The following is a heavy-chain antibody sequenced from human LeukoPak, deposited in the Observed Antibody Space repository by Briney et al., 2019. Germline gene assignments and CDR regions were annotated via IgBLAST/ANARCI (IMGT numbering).Heavy chain of an antibody. CDR3: ARGIVVVAQLGFYFYYMDV. CDR1: GGSLSSGSYY. V-gene: IGHV4-61*02. Sequence: PSQTLSLTCTVYGGSLSSGSYYWSWIRQPAGKGLEWIGRIYTSGSTNYNPSLKSRVTISVDTSKNQFSLKLSSVTAADTAVYYCARGIVVVAQLGFYFYYMDVWGKGTTVTISS. D-gene: IGHD2-15*01. J-gene: IGHJ6*03. CDR2: IYTSGST.